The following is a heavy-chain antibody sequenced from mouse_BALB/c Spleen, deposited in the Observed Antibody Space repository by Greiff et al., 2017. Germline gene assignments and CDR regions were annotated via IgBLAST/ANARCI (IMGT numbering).Heavy chain of an antibody. CDR2: IDPANGNT. CDR3: ASWSRWLLDY. Sequence: EVKLVESGAELVKPGASVKLSCTASGFNIKDTYMHWVKQRPEQGLEWIGRIDPANGNTKYDPKFQGKATITADTSSNTAYLQLSSLTSEDTAVYYCASWSRWLLDYWGQGTTLTVSS. J-gene: IGHJ2*01. V-gene: IGHV14-3*02. D-gene: IGHD2-3*01. CDR1: GFNIKDTY.